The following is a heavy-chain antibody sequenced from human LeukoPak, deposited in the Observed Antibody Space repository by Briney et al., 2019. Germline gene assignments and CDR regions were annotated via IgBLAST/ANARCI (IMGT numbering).Heavy chain of an antibody. CDR2: ISGRSSHM. Sequence: GGSLRLSCAASGFTFSNYWMSWVRLAPGKGLEWVSSISGRSSHMYYTDSAKGRFTISRDNAKNSLYLQMNSLRAEDTAVYYCARAFPPLRTSAAGDFWGQGTLVTVSS. CDR1: GFTFSNYW. CDR3: ARAFPPLRTSAAGDF. V-gene: IGHV3-21*06. D-gene: IGHD6-25*01. J-gene: IGHJ4*02.